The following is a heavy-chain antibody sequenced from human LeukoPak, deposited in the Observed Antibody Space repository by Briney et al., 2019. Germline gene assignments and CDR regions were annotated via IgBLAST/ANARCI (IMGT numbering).Heavy chain of an antibody. D-gene: IGHD6-19*01. Sequence: GGSLRLSCAASGFTFDGYVMHWVRQPPGKGLEWVSLSGDGTVTYYVDSVKGRFTISRDSSKNSLYLQMNSLRSEDTAVYFCVKGGQWLITNWGQGTPVTVSS. CDR2: SGDGTVT. CDR3: VKGGQWLITN. CDR1: GFTFDGYV. V-gene: IGHV3-43*02. J-gene: IGHJ4*02.